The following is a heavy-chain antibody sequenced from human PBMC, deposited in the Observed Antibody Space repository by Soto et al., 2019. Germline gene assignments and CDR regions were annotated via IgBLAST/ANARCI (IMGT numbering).Heavy chain of an antibody. D-gene: IGHD3-22*01. Sequence: RSLECAISADGVSRTIAAWNWIRKSPSRGLEWLGRTYYMSKWYTDYAVSVKSRITINPDTSKNQISLQLNSVTPEDTAVYDCASDPDRHGASCHHCDYWGRGSRVVVST. J-gene: IGHJ4*02. V-gene: IGHV6-1*01. CDR1: ADGVSRTIAA. CDR3: ASDPDRHGASCHHCDY. CDR2: TYYMSKWYT.